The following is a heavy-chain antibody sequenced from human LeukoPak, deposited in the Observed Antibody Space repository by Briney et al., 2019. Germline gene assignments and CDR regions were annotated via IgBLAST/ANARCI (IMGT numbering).Heavy chain of an antibody. D-gene: IGHD3-9*01. CDR3: ARDVEYYDILTGYSRPYYYYGMDV. Sequence: GGSLRLSCAASGFTFNRDWTAWVRQAPGKGLEWVSYISSSGSTIYYADSVKGRFTISRDNAKNSLYLQMNSLRAEDTAVYYCARDVEYYDILTGYSRPYYYYGMDVWGQGTRSPSP. CDR2: ISSSGSTI. CDR1: GFTFNRDW. J-gene: IGHJ6*02. V-gene: IGHV3-48*04.